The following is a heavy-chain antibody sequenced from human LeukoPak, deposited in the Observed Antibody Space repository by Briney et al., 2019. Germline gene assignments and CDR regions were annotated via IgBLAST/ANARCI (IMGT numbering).Heavy chain of an antibody. CDR1: GYTFTGYY. J-gene: IGHJ4*02. Sequence: ASVKVSCKASGYTFTGYYMHWVRQAPGQGLEWMGWINPNSGGTNYAQKFQGGVTMTRDTFISTAYMELSRLRSDDTAVYYCARDPRQWLPTDDYWGQGTLVTVSS. CDR3: ARDPRQWLPTDDY. D-gene: IGHD6-19*01. CDR2: INPNSGGT. V-gene: IGHV1-2*02.